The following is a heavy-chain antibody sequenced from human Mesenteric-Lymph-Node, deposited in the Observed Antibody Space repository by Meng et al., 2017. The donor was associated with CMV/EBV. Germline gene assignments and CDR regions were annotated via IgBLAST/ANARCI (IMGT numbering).Heavy chain of an antibody. Sequence: GESLKISCAASGFTFSNYAMTWVRQAPGKGLEWVSAISESGDSTYYADSVKGRFTISRDNSKNTLSLQMDSLRAGDTAVYYCGQDAVPDHWGQGTLVTVSS. CDR2: ISESGDST. CDR3: GQDAVPDH. V-gene: IGHV3-23*01. D-gene: IGHD6-19*01. J-gene: IGHJ4*02. CDR1: GFTFSNYA.